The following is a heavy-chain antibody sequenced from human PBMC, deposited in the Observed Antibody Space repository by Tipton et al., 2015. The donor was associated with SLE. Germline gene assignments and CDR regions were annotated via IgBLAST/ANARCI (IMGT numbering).Heavy chain of an antibody. CDR2: IYHTGRN. D-gene: IGHD1-26*01. CDR3: ARVSGIYWSAFDM. V-gene: IGHV4-30-2*06. J-gene: IGHJ3*02. CDR1: GVSISSGGYS. Sequence: TLSLTCTVSGVSISSGGYSWSWIRQSPGKGLEWIAYIYHTGRNDSNPALKSRVPVSVDRSKNQFSLKLSSVTAADTAVYYCARVSGIYWSAFDMWGQGTSVTVSS.